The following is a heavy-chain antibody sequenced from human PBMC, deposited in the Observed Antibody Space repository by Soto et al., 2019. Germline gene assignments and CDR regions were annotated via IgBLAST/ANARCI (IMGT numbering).Heavy chain of an antibody. CDR2: ISYDGRTK. CDR3: AKDSDYYDSSGSYFDH. CDR1: GFSFSYYA. J-gene: IGHJ4*02. V-gene: IGHV3-30*18. Sequence: QVQLVESGGGVVQPGTSLRLSCAASGFSFSYYAMHWVRQAPGTGLEWVAVISYDGRTKYYADSVKGRFSISRDNSKNTLYLQMTSLRGDDTAVYYCAKDSDYYDSSGSYFDHWGQGTLVTVSS. D-gene: IGHD3-22*01.